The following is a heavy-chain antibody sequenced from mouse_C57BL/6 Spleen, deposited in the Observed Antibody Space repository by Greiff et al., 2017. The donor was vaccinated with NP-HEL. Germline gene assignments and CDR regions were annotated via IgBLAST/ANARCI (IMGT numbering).Heavy chain of an antibody. D-gene: IGHD3-2*02. Sequence: QVQLQQSGAELMKPGASVKLSCKATGYTFTGYWIEWVKQRPGHGLEWIGEILPGGGSTNYNEKFKGKATFTADTSSNTAYMQLSSLTTEDSAIYYCARGQLRLRGAMDYWGQGTSVTVSS. CDR3: ARGQLRLRGAMDY. J-gene: IGHJ4*01. CDR1: GYTFTGYW. V-gene: IGHV1-9*01. CDR2: ILPGGGST.